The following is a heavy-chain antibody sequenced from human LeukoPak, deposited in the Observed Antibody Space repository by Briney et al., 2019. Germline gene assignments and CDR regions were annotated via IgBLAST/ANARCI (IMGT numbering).Heavy chain of an antibody. J-gene: IGHJ5*02. V-gene: IGHV4-39*01. CDR3: ARRVDYVWGSYRYDWFAP. Sequence: SETLSLTCTVSGGSISSSSYYWGWIRQPPGKGLEWIGSIYYSGSTYYNPSLKSRVTISVDTSKNQFSLKLSSVTAADTAVYYCARRVDYVWGSYRYDWFAPWGQGTLVTVSS. D-gene: IGHD3-16*02. CDR1: GGSISSSSYY. CDR2: IYYSGST.